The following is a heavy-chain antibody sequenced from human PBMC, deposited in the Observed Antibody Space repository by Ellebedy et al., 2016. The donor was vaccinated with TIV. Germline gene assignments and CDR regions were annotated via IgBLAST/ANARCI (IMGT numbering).Heavy chain of an antibody. CDR1: GFTFSSYA. CDR3: ARDAQRNSSSWYPYYGMDV. J-gene: IGHJ6*02. V-gene: IGHV3-30-3*01. D-gene: IGHD6-13*01. CDR2: ISYDGSNK. Sequence: GGSLRLSXAASGFTFSSYAMHWVRQAPGKGLEWVAVISYDGSNKYYADSVKGRFTISRDNSKNTLYLQMNSLRAEDTAVYYCARDAQRNSSSWYPYYGMDVWGQGTTVTVSS.